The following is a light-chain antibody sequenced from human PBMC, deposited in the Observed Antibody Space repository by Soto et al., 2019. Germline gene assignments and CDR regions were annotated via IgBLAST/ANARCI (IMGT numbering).Light chain of an antibody. Sequence: EIVLTQSPGTLSLSPGERATLSCRASQSVSSTYLAWYQQKPGQAPRLLIYGASIRATGIPDRFSGSGSGTDFSLTISRLEPEDFSVYYCQQYCSSPRYTFGQGTKLEIK. V-gene: IGKV3-20*01. CDR2: GAS. J-gene: IGKJ2*01. CDR1: QSVSSTY. CDR3: QQYCSSPRYT.